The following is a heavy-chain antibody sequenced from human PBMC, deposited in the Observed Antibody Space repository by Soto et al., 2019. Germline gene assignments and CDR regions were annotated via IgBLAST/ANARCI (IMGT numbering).Heavy chain of an antibody. CDR1: GTSISSYY. J-gene: IGHJ4*02. CDR2: IHYSGTT. Sequence: SETLSLTCTVSGTSISSYYWSWIRQPPGKGLEWIANIHYSGTTNYSPSLASRVTLSVDTSKNQFSLKMTSVTAADRAMYFCARYNSYAIDYWGRGTLVTVSS. D-gene: IGHD2-8*01. CDR3: ARYNSYAIDY. V-gene: IGHV4-59*01.